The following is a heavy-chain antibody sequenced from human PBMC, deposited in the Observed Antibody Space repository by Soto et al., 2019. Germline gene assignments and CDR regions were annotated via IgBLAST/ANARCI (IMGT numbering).Heavy chain of an antibody. CDR2: IYYDGNT. J-gene: IGHJ4*02. CDR1: GDCVTSDSHY. V-gene: IGHV4-39*01. CDR3: ARSSIKPPVFMYPFDS. D-gene: IGHD3-3*01. Sequence: PSETLSLTCTVSGDCVTSDSHYWGWIRHPPGKGLESIANIYYDGNTYYNPSLKGRVTISLDTSKNQFSLRLNSVTAADTAVYYCARSSIKPPVFMYPFDSWSQGTLVTVSS.